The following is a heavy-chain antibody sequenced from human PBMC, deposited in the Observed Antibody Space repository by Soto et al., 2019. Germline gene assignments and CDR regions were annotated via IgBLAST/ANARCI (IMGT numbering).Heavy chain of an antibody. CDR2: INHSGST. Sequence: QVQLQQGGAGLLKPSETLSLTCAVYCGSFSGYYWSWIRQPPGKGLEWIGEINHSGSTNYNPSLKSRVTMSVDTAKNRFSLKLSSVTAADTAVYYCARTSRFDCWGQGTLVTVSS. CDR3: ARTSRFDC. J-gene: IGHJ4*02. V-gene: IGHV4-34*01. CDR1: CGSFSGYY.